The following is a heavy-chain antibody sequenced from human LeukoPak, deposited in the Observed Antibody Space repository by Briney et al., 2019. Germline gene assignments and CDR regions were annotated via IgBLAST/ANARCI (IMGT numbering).Heavy chain of an antibody. J-gene: IGHJ6*02. D-gene: IGHD6-19*01. CDR1: GGSISSYC. CDR2: TYYSGST. V-gene: IGHV4-59*01. CDR3: ARKGRIAVAGNHYYYYYGMDV. Sequence: PSETLSLTCTVSGGSISSYCWSWIRHPPGDGMEWIGYTYYSGSTTYNPPIKSRVTRSVDTSKNQFSLKLSSVTAADTAVYYWARKGRIAVAGNHYYYYYGMDVWGQGTTVTVSS.